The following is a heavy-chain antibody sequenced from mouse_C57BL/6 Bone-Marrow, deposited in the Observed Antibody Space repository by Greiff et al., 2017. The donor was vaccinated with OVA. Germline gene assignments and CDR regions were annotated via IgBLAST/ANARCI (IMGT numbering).Heavy chain of an antibody. CDR1: GYTFTSYW. CDR2: IHPNSGST. Sequence: QVQLQQPGAELVKPGASVKLSCKASGYTFTSYWMHWVKQRPGQGLEWIGMIHPNSGSTNYNEKFKSKATLTVDKSSSTAYMQLSSLTSEDSAVYYCAAFYDGYYVFPNYYAMDYWGQGTSVTVSS. J-gene: IGHJ4*01. V-gene: IGHV1-64*01. D-gene: IGHD2-3*01. CDR3: AAFYDGYYVFPNYYAMDY.